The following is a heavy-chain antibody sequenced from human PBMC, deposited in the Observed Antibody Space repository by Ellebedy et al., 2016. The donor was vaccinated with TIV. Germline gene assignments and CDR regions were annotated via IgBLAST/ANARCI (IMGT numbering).Heavy chain of an antibody. V-gene: IGHV5-10-1*01. CDR1: GYIFVNYW. CDR2: IDPSDSET. CDR3: ARLYCTTTSCYFDY. D-gene: IGHD2-2*01. Sequence: GESLKISXEGSGYIFVNYWITWVRQKPGKGLEWMGRIDPSDSETNYSPSFQGHVTISRDKSIRTAYPQWTSLKASDTAMYFCARLYCTTTSCYFDYWGQGTLVTVSS. J-gene: IGHJ4*02.